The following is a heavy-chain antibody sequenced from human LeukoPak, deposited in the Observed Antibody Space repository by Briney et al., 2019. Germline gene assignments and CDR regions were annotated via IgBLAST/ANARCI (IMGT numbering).Heavy chain of an antibody. Sequence: ASVKVSCKASGYTFTSYYMHWLRHAPGQPLEWMGVINASGGSTSYAQKFQGRVTITRDMSTSTVYMELSSLRSEGTAVYCCARRGYSSGWYVFDYWGQGTLVTVSS. CDR3: ARRGYSSGWYVFDY. CDR2: INASGGST. CDR1: GYTFTSYY. D-gene: IGHD6-19*01. J-gene: IGHJ4*02. V-gene: IGHV1-46*01.